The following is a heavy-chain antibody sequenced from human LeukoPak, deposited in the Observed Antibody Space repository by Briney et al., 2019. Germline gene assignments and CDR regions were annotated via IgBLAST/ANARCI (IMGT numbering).Heavy chain of an antibody. J-gene: IGHJ6*03. CDR2: NYTSGST. CDR3: AREVREMATITRYYYYMDV. D-gene: IGHD5-24*01. CDR1: GGSISSYY. Sequence: SETLSLPRTVSGGSISSYYWSWIRQPAGKGLEWSGRNYTSGSTNYNPSLKSRVTMSVDTSKNQFSLKLSSVTAADTAVYYCAREVREMATITRYYYYMDVWGKGTTVTVSS. V-gene: IGHV4-4*07.